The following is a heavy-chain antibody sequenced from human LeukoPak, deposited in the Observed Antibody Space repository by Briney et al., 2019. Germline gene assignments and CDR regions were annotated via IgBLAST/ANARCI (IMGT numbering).Heavy chain of an antibody. CDR1: GFTFSSYA. CDR3: AKGYSSSWYGGAFDI. CDR2: ISGSGGST. Sequence: GSLRLSCAASGFTFSSYAMSWVRQAPGKGLEWVSAISGSGGSTYYADSVKGRFTISRDNSKNTLYLQMNSLGAEDTAVYYCAKGYSSSWYGGAFDIWGQGTMVTVSS. V-gene: IGHV3-23*01. D-gene: IGHD6-13*01. J-gene: IGHJ3*02.